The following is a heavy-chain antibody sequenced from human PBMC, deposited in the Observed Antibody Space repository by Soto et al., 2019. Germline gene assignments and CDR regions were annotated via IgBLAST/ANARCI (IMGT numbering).Heavy chain of an antibody. CDR2: ISSDGSVA. Sequence: EVQLVESGGDLLQPGGSLRLSCAASGFTFSNHWIHWVRQAPGKGLVWVSRISSDGSVATYADSVKGRFTISGDNAKNTLYLQMNSLRVEDTAVYYCARAVANTRNGLDIWGQGTMVTVSS. CDR1: GFTFSNHW. V-gene: IGHV3-74*01. J-gene: IGHJ3*02. D-gene: IGHD5-12*01. CDR3: ARAVANTRNGLDI.